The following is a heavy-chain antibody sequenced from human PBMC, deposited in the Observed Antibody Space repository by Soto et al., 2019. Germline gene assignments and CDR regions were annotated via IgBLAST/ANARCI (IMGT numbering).Heavy chain of an antibody. V-gene: IGHV3-30*03. J-gene: IGHJ6*02. D-gene: IGHD3-10*01. CDR1: GFTFSSYG. CDR3: ADPGSTDLDV. CDR2: ISNDGSKE. Sequence: GGSLRLSCAASGFTFSSYGMHWVRQAPGKGLEWVAVISNDGSKEYYAASVKGRFTISRDNSKNMLFLQMNSLRAEDTAVYYGADPGSTDLDVWGHGTRVTV.